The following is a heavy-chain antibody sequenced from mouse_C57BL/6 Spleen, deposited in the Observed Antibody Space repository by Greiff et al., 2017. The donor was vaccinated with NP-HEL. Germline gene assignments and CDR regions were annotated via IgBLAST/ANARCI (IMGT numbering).Heavy chain of an antibody. V-gene: IGHV1-50*01. J-gene: IGHJ1*03. CDR2: IDPSDSYT. CDR1: GYTFTSYW. CDR3: ARDYDGSSYPWYFDV. Sequence: VQLQQSGAELVKPGASVKLSCKASGYTFTSYWMQWVKQRPGQGLEWIGEIDPSDSYTNYNQKFKGKATLTVDTSSSTSYMQLSSLTSEDSAVYYWARDYDGSSYPWYFDVWGTGTTVTVSS. D-gene: IGHD1-1*01.